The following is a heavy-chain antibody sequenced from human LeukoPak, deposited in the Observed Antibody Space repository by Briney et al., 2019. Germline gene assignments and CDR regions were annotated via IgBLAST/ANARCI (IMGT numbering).Heavy chain of an antibody. J-gene: IGHJ4*02. CDR2: IRYDGSKK. CDR3: AKDFLHRGIVGANYFDY. Sequence: PGGSLRLSCAASAFTFSTYGMHWVRQAPGKGLEWVAFIRYDGSKKYYADSVKGRFTISRDNSEKTLYLQMNSLRAEDTAVYYCAKDFLHRGIVGANYFDYWGQGTLVTVSS. D-gene: IGHD1-26*01. CDR1: AFTFSTYG. V-gene: IGHV3-30*02.